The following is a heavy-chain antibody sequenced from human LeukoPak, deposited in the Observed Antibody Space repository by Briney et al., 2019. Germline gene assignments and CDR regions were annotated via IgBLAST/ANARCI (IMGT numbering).Heavy chain of an antibody. D-gene: IGHD2-21*02. Sequence: GGSLRLSCAASGFTFSSYWMHWVRQAPGKGLVWVSRINSDGSSTSYADSAKGRFTISRDNAKNTLYLQMNSLRAEDTAVYYCARAGIHYLYWYFDLWGRGTLVTVSS. J-gene: IGHJ2*01. CDR3: ARAGIHYLYWYFDL. CDR1: GFTFSSYW. CDR2: INSDGSST. V-gene: IGHV3-74*01.